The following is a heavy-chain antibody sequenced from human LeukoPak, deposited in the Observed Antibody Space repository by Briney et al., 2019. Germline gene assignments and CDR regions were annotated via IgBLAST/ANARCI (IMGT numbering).Heavy chain of an antibody. D-gene: IGHD5-12*01. V-gene: IGHV3-21*01. J-gene: IGHJ5*02. CDR3: ARDHFLDIVATITPAPEP. CDR2: ISSNSSYI. CDR1: GFTFSSYS. Sequence: RSGGSLRLSCAASGFTFSSYSMNWVRQAPGKGLEWVSSISSNSSYIYYADSVKGRFTISRDNAKNSLYLQMNSLRAEDTAVYYCARDHFLDIVATITPAPEPWGQGTLVTVSS.